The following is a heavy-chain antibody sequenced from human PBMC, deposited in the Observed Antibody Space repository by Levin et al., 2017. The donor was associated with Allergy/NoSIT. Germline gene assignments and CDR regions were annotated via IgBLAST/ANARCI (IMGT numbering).Heavy chain of an antibody. J-gene: IGHJ6*02. Sequence: SETLSLTCTVSGGSISSGGYYWSWIRQHPGTGLEWIGYIYYSGSTYYNPSLKSRVTISVDTSKNQFSLKLSSVTAADTAVYYCARDVGSSSDLYYYYGMDVWGQGTTVTVSS. CDR3: ARDVGSSSDLYYYYGMDV. CDR2: IYYSGST. CDR1: GGSISSGGYY. V-gene: IGHV4-31*03. D-gene: IGHD6-6*01.